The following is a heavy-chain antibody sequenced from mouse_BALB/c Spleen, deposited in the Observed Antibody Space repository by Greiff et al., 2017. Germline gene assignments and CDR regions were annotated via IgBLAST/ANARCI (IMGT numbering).Heavy chain of an antibody. CDR3: ARGVAMDY. Sequence: EVKLVESGPGLVKPSQSLSLTCTVTGYSITSDYAWNWIRQFPGNKLEWMGYISYSGSTSYNPSLTSRISITRDTSKNQFFLQLNSVTTEDTATYYCARGVAMDYWGQGTSVTVSS. V-gene: IGHV3-2*02. J-gene: IGHJ4*01. CDR2: ISYSGST. CDR1: GYSITSDYA.